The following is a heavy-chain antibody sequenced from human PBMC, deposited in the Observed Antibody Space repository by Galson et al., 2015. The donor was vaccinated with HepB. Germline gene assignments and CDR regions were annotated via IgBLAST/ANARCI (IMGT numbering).Heavy chain of an antibody. V-gene: IGHV1-69*04. J-gene: IGHJ4*02. CDR3: ARSSFGTYDILTGYHEGGFDY. CDR2: IIPILGIA. CDR1: GGTFSSYA. Sequence: SVKVSCKASGGTFSSYAISWVRQAPGQGLEWMGRIIPILGIANYAQKFQGRVTITADKSTSTAYMELSSLRSEDTAVYYYARSSFGTYDILTGYHEGGFDYWGQGTLVTVSS. D-gene: IGHD3-9*01.